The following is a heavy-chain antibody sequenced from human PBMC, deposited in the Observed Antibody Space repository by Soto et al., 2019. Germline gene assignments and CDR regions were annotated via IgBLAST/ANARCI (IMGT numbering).Heavy chain of an antibody. V-gene: IGHV4-34*01. D-gene: IGHD3-9*01. CDR1: GGSFSGYY. CDR3: ARDIGILTGYSPDAFDI. Sequence: SETLSLTCAVYGGSFSGYYWSWIRQPPGKGLEWIGEINHSGSTNYNPSLKSRVTISVDTSKNQFSLKLSSVTAADTAVYYCARDIGILTGYSPDAFDIWGQGTMVTVSS. CDR2: INHSGST. J-gene: IGHJ3*02.